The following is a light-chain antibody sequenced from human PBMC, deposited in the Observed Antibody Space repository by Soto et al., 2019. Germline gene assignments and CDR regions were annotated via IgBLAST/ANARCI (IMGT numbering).Light chain of an antibody. CDR2: GAS. CDR3: QHYNNWPRT. CDR1: QSVSSN. J-gene: IGKJ1*01. Sequence: EIVMTQSPATLSVSPGERVTLSCRASQSVSSNLAWYQQKPGQAPRFLIYGASTRATGIPARFSGSGSGTEFTLTISSLQSEDFAVYYCQHYNNWPRTFGQGTKVEIK. V-gene: IGKV3-15*01.